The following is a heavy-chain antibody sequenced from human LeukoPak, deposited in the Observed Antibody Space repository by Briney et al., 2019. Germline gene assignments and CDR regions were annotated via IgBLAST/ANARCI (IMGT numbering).Heavy chain of an antibody. J-gene: IGHJ4*02. V-gene: IGHV4-39*07. CDR3: ARGRGVRGGNFDY. Sequence: PSETLSLTCTVSGGSISSSSYYWGWIRQPPGKGLEWIGSIYYSGSTYYNPSLKSRVTISVDTSKNQFSLKLSSVTAADTAVYYCARGRGVRGGNFDYWGQGTLVTVSS. CDR1: GGSISSSSYY. D-gene: IGHD3-10*01. CDR2: IYYSGST.